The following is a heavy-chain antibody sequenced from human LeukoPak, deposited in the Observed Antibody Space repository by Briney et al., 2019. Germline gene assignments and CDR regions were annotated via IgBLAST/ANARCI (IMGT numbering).Heavy chain of an antibody. CDR2: IYYSGST. CDR1: GGSISSSSYY. V-gene: IGHV4-39*01. J-gene: IGHJ5*02. CDR3: ARLPYDILTGQPPNWFDP. D-gene: IGHD3-9*01. Sequence: PSETLSLTCTVSGGSISSSSYYWGWIRQPPGKGLEWIGSIYYSGSTYYNPSLKSRVTISVDTSKNQFSLKLSSATAADTAVYYCARLPYDILTGQPPNWFDPWGQGTLVTVSS.